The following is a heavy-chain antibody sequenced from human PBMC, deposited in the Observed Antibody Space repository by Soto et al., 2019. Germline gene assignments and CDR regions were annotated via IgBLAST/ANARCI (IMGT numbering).Heavy chain of an antibody. CDR2: IYHSGST. V-gene: IGHV4-4*02. CDR3: ARDQSYYDSSGYTYSVDY. CDR1: GGSISSSNW. D-gene: IGHD3-22*01. J-gene: IGHJ4*02. Sequence: QVQLQESGPGLVKPSGTLSLTCAVSGGSISSSNWWSWVRQPPGKGLEWIGEIYHSGSTNYNPSLKSRVTISVDKSKNQFSLKLSAVTAADTAVYYCARDQSYYDSSGYTYSVDYWGQGTLVTVSS.